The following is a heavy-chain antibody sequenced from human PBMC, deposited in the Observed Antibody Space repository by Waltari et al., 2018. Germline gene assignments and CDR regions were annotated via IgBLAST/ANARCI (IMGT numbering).Heavy chain of an antibody. V-gene: IGHV3-30*02. CDR3: EREISTSSPSF. CDR2: IRDDGSKK. D-gene: IGHD1-1*01. Sequence: QVQLAESGGGAVPPGGSLRLSCVASGFIFGRYDMNWVRQTPGKGLEWLALIRDDGSKKFYADSVKGRFTVSRDNSRDTLYLHMNGLTSVDTAIYFCEREISTSSPSFWGRGTLVTVSS. CDR1: GFIFGRYD. J-gene: IGHJ4*02.